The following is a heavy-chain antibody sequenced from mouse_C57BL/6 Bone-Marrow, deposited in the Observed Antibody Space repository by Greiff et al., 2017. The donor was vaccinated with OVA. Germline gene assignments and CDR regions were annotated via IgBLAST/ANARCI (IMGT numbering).Heavy chain of an antibody. CDR2: ISSGGSYT. V-gene: IGHV5-6*01. Sequence: EVQVVESGGDLVKPGGSLKLSCAASGFTFSSYGMSWVRQTPDKRLEWVATISSGGSYTYYPDSVKGRFTISRDNAKNTLYLQMSSLKSEDTAMYYCARRAYYDYDRWYFDVWGTGTTVTVSS. CDR1: GFTFSSYG. CDR3: ARRAYYDYDRWYFDV. J-gene: IGHJ1*03. D-gene: IGHD2-4*01.